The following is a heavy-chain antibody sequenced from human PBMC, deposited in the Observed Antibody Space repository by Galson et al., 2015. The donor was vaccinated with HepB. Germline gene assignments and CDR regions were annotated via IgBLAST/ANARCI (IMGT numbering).Heavy chain of an antibody. CDR1: GFTFSNFW. J-gene: IGHJ4*02. D-gene: IGHD3-22*01. V-gene: IGHV3-74*01. Sequence: SLRLSCAASGFTFSNFWMHWVRQAPGKGLVWVSRSNSDGSSTSYADSVNGRFTISRDNAKKTLYLQMNSLRAEDTAVYYCARDPHYDSSGFYSPRLDFWGQGTLVIVSS. CDR2: SNSDGSST. CDR3: ARDPHYDSSGFYSPRLDF.